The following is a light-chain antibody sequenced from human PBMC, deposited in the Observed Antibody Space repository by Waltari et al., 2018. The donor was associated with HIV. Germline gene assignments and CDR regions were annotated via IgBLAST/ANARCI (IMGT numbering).Light chain of an antibody. CDR3: QSHDTSLTGPCV. J-gene: IGLJ1*01. V-gene: IGLV1-40*01. CDR2: GNS. Sequence: QSVLTQPPSVSGAPGQRVTISCTGSSSNTGAGSDFLRYQQLPGRAPKLLIYGNSNRPSGVPGRFSGSKSGASASLAITGLQAEDEADYYCQSHDTSLTGPCVFGTGTKVTVL. CDR1: SSNTGAGSD.